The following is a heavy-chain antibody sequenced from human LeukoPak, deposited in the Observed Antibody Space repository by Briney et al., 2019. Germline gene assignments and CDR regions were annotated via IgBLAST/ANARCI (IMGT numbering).Heavy chain of an antibody. Sequence: SVKVSCKASGFTFSTSAVQWVRQARGQHLEWIGWIVVGSGTTNYAQKFQERVITTRDVSTGTAYMEVSSLRSEDTAVYYCARDEADIVVVPAAGGIGAFDIWGQGTMVTVSS. CDR3: ARDEADIVVVPAAGGIGAFDI. V-gene: IGHV1-58*01. J-gene: IGHJ3*02. D-gene: IGHD2-2*01. CDR2: IVVGSGTT. CDR1: GFTFSTSA.